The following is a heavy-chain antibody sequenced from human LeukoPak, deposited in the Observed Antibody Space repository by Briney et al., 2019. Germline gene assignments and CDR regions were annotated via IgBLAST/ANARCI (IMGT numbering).Heavy chain of an antibody. CDR2: IWCDGTNK. V-gene: IGHV3-33*01. CDR3: ARDPAGNRGNFDY. Sequence: GGSLRLSCTASGFTFNHYGMHWVRQAPGRRLEWVAGIWCDGTNKYYADSVKGRLTISRDNSRNTVYLQMNSLRVEDTAMYSCARDPAGNRGNFDYWGQGTLVTVSS. D-gene: IGHD6-13*01. J-gene: IGHJ4*02. CDR1: GFTFNHYG.